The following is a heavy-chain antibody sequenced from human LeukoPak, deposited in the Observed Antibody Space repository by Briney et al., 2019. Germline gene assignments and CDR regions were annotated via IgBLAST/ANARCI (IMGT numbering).Heavy chain of an antibody. D-gene: IGHD6-19*01. CDR3: ARDQFEQWLVNWFDP. Sequence: SETLSLTCTVSGYSISSGYYWGWIRQPPGKGLEWIGRIYTSGSTNYNPSLKSRVTMSVDTSKNQFSLKLSSVTAADTAVYYCARDQFEQWLVNWFDPWGQGTLVTVSS. J-gene: IGHJ5*02. CDR1: GYSISSGYY. V-gene: IGHV4-38-2*02. CDR2: IYTSGST.